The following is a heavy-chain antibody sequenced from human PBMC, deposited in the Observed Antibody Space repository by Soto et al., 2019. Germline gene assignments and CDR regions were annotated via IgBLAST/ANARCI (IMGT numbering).Heavy chain of an antibody. J-gene: IGHJ4*02. Sequence: EVQLLESGGGLVQPGGSLRLSCAASGFTFSSYAMSWVRQPPGNGLEWVSAISGSGCSTYYADSVKGRFTISRDNSNNTLYMQMNSLRAEDTAIYYCAKELLYSSSLYSYFDYWCQGTLVTCSS. D-gene: IGHD6-13*01. CDR2: ISGSGCST. V-gene: IGHV3-23*01. CDR3: AKELLYSSSLYSYFDY. CDR1: GFTFSSYA.